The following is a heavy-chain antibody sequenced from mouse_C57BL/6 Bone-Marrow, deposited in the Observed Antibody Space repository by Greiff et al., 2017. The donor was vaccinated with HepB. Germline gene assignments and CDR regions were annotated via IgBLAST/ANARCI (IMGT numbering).Heavy chain of an antibody. CDR1: GYTFTSDW. J-gene: IGHJ4*01. CDR2: IDPSDSYT. D-gene: IGHD2-3*01. CDR3: ATDGPSYYAMDY. Sequence: VQLQQPGAELVRPGTSVKLSCKASGYTFTSDWMHWVKQRPGQGLEWIGVIDPSDSYTNYNQKFKGKATLTVDTSSSTAYMQLSSLTSEDSAVYYCATDGPSYYAMDYWGQGTSVTVSS. V-gene: IGHV1-59*01.